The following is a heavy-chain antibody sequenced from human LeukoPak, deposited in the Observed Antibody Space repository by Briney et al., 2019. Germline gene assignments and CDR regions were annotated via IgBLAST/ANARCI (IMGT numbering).Heavy chain of an antibody. J-gene: IGHJ4*02. CDR2: INSDGSWT. V-gene: IGHV3-74*01. Sequence: PGGSLRLSCAASGNYWMHWVRQAPGKGLVWVPHINSDGSWTSYADSVKCRFTISKDNAKNTVYLQMNNLRAEDTAVYYCVSFYEAYWGRGTLVTVSS. D-gene: IGHD2/OR15-2a*01. CDR1: GNYW. CDR3: VSFYEAY.